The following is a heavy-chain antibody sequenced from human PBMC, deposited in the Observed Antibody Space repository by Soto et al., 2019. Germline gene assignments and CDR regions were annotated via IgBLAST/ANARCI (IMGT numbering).Heavy chain of an antibody. Sequence: PGGSLRLSCAASGFTFSSYSMNWVRQAPGKGLEWVSSISSSSSYIYYADSVKGRFTISRDNAKNSLYLQMNSLRAEDTAVYYCASTRGQWLVGPNAFDIWGQGKMVTVSS. CDR3: ASTRGQWLVGPNAFDI. CDR2: ISSSSSYI. D-gene: IGHD6-19*01. CDR1: GFTFSSYS. J-gene: IGHJ3*02. V-gene: IGHV3-21*01.